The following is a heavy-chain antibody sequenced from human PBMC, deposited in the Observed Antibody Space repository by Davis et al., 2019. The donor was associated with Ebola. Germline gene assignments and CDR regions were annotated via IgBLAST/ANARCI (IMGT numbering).Heavy chain of an antibody. CDR1: GFTFSSYA. D-gene: IGHD3-10*01. CDR3: AGRTYGSGSF. V-gene: IGHV3-23*01. Sequence: GESLKISCAASGFTFSSYAMSWVRQAPGKGLEWVSAISGSGGSTYYADSVKGRFTISRDNSGSTLYLQMNSLRADDTAVYYCAGRTYGSGSFWGQGTLVTVSS. CDR2: ISGSGGST. J-gene: IGHJ4*02.